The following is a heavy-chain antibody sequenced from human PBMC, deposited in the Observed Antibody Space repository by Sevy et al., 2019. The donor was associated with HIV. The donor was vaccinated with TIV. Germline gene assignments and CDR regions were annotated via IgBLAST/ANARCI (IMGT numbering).Heavy chain of an antibody. CDR3: AGERTNLERRGYFDS. Sequence: SETLSLTCTVSGDSISRSGYYWTWLRQHPGRGLEWLGYIFSVGSTHYNPSLRSRLTISVDTSTNEFSLTLTSVIAADTAVDYCAGERTNLERRGYFDSWGPGMLVTVSS. CDR1: GDSISRSGYY. CDR2: IFSVGST. V-gene: IGHV4-31*03. J-gene: IGHJ4*02. D-gene: IGHD1-1*01.